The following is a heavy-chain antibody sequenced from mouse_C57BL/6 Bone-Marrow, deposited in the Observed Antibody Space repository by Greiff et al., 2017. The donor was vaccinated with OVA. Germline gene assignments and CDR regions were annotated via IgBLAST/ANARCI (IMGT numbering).Heavy chain of an antibody. CDR3: ARGAYYSNPMDY. CDR2: LYPRSGNT. V-gene: IGHV1-81*01. Sequence: QVQLQQSGAELARPGASVKLSCKASGYTFPSYGISWVKQRTGQGLEWIGELYPRSGNTYYNAKFKGKATLTADTSSSTAYMELRSLTSEDSAVYVCARGAYYSNPMDYWGQGTSVTVSS. J-gene: IGHJ4*01. D-gene: IGHD2-5*01. CDR1: GYTFPSYG.